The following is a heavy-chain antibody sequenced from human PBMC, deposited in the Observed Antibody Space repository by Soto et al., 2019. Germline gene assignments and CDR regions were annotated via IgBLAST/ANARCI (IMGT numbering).Heavy chain of an antibody. CDR1: GNSISGSSYY. D-gene: IGHD4-4*01. J-gene: IGHJ4*02. CDR2: VYYTGST. V-gene: IGHV4-39*01. CDR3: TRRVRSTGLLDY. Sequence: SETLSLTCTVSGNSISGSSYYWGWIRQPPGKSLEWIGSVYYTGSTYYNPSLKSRVSISIDTSKNQFSLSLNSVTAADTAVYYCTRRVRSTGLLDYWGQGALVTVSS.